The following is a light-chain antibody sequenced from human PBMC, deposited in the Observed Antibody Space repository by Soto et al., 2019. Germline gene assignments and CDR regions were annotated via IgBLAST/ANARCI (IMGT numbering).Light chain of an antibody. V-gene: IGKV1-39*01. CDR2: AAS. J-gene: IGKJ5*01. CDR1: QSISKY. CDR3: QQAYSFPIT. Sequence: DIQMTQSPSSLSASVGDRVTITCRASQSISKYVNWYQHKPGKAPTVLIHAASSLQSGVPSRFSGSGSGTDFTLIISSLQPEDFATYYCQQAYSFPITFGQGTRLEIK.